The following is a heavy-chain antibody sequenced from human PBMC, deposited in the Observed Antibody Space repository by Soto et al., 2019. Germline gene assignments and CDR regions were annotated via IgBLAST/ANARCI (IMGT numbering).Heavy chain of an antibody. CDR3: ARDGIAAAGTSWFDP. CDR2: INAGNGNT. Sequence: QVQLVQSGAEEKKPGASVKVSCKASGYTFTSHAMHWVRQAPGQRLEWMGWINAGNGNTKYSQKFQGRVTITTDTSASTAYMELSSLRYEGTAVYYCARDGIAAAGTSWFDPWGQGTLVTVSS. J-gene: IGHJ5*02. CDR1: GYTFTSHA. V-gene: IGHV1-3*05. D-gene: IGHD6-13*01.